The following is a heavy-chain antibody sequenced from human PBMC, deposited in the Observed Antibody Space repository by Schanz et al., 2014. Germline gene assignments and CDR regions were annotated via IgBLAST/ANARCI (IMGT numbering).Heavy chain of an antibody. CDR3: AREGERKGMLPYYFDY. Sequence: DVQLVESGGGLVQSGGSLRLSCAASGFAFSSFALSWVRQSPGKGLEWVSAISANDYDTYYAPSVKGRFTVSRDNAKNSLYLQMNSLRDEDTAVYYCAREGERKGMLPYYFDYWGQGALVTVSS. CDR1: GFAFSSFA. V-gene: IGHV3-23*04. J-gene: IGHJ4*02. CDR2: ISANDYDT. D-gene: IGHD3-10*01.